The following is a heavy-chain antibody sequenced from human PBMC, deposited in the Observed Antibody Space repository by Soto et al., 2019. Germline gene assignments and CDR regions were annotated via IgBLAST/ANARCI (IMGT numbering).Heavy chain of an antibody. CDR1: GGSISSYY. CDR3: ARANRHNPLLVDY. CDR2: IYYSGST. Sequence: SETLSLTCTVSGGSISSYYWSWIRQPPGKGLEWIVYIYYSGSTNYNPSLKSRVTISVDTSKNQLSLKLSSVTAADTAVYYCARANRHNPLLVDYWGQGTLVTVSS. D-gene: IGHD3-3*01. V-gene: IGHV4-59*01. J-gene: IGHJ4*02.